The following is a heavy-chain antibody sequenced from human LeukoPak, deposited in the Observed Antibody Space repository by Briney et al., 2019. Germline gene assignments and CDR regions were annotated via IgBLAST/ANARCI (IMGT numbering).Heavy chain of an antibody. V-gene: IGHV3-48*01. CDR1: GFTFSSYS. D-gene: IGHD2-2*01. Sequence: GGSLRLSCAASGFTFSSYSMNWVRQAPGKGLEWVSYISSSSSTTYYADSVKGRFTISRDNAKNSLYLQMNSLRAEDTAVYYCARDSSSTSDDYWGQGTLVTVSS. CDR3: ARDSSSTSDDY. CDR2: ISSSSSTT. J-gene: IGHJ4*02.